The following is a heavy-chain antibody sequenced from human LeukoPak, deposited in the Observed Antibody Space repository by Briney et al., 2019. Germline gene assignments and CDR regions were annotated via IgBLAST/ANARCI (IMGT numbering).Heavy chain of an antibody. J-gene: IGHJ4*03. Sequence: SETLSLTCTVSGGSISSYYWSWIRQPAGKGLEWIGRIYTSGSTNYNPSLKSRVTMSVDTSKNQFSLKLSSVTAADTAVYYCARDRIPRRGRDSSGYDYWGQGTTVTVSS. CDR3: ARDRIPRRGRDSSGYDY. CDR1: GGSISSYY. CDR2: IYTSGST. D-gene: IGHD3-22*01. V-gene: IGHV4-4*07.